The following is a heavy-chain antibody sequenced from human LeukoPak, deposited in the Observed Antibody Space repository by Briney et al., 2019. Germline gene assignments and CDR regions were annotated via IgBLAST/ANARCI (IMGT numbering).Heavy chain of an antibody. V-gene: IGHV3-30*02. CDR3: AKDGRVQLWSYMDV. CDR2: IRYDGSNK. D-gene: IGHD5-18*01. Sequence: GGSLRLSCAASGFTFSSYGMHWVRQAPGKGLEWVAFIRYDGSNKYYADSVKGRFTISRDNSKNTLYLQMNSLRAEDTAVYYCAKDGRVQLWSYMDVWGKGTTVTISS. CDR1: GFTFSSYG. J-gene: IGHJ6*03.